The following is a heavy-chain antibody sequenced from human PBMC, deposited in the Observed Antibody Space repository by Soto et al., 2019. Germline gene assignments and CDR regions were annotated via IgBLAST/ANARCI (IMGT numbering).Heavy chain of an antibody. D-gene: IGHD4-17*01. J-gene: IGHJ3*02. Sequence: GGSLRLSCSASGFTFSSYAMHWVRQAPGKGLEYVSAISSNGGSTYYADSVKGRFTISRDNSKNTLYLQMSSLRAEDTAVYYCVNLSPVTVTTRSAFDIWGQGTMVTVSS. CDR2: ISSNGGST. CDR1: GFTFSSYA. CDR3: VNLSPVTVTTRSAFDI. V-gene: IGHV3-64D*08.